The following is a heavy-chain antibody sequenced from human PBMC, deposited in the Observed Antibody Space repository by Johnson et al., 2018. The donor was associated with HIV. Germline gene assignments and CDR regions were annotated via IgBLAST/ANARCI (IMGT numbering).Heavy chain of an antibody. CDR1: GFTFNTYW. D-gene: IGHD6-19*01. CDR3: ARAYSSGWLGAFDM. J-gene: IGHJ3*02. Sequence: EQLVESGGGLVQPGGSLRLSCAVSGFTFNTYWMHWVRQAPGKGLVWVARINTAGGSTFYADSVKGRFTISRDSSKNTLYLQMNSLRAEDTAVYYCARAYSSGWLGAFDMWGQGTTVTVSS. V-gene: IGHV3-74*01. CDR2: INTAGGST.